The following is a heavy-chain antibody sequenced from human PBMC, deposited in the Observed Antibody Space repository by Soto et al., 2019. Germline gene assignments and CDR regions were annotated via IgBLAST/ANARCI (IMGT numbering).Heavy chain of an antibody. Sequence: QVPLVESGGGVVQPGRSLRLSCAASGFTFSSYAMHWVRQAPGKGLEWVAVISYDGSNKYYADSVKGRFTISRDNSKNTLYLQMNSLRAEDTAVYYCARDRNPSWIQLWLRYYGMDVWGQGTTVTVSS. CDR3: ARDRNPSWIQLWLRYYGMDV. CDR1: GFTFSSYA. D-gene: IGHD5-18*01. J-gene: IGHJ6*02. V-gene: IGHV3-30-3*01. CDR2: ISYDGSNK.